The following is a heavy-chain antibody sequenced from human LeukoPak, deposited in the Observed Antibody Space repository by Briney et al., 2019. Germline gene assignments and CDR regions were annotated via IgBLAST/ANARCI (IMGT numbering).Heavy chain of an antibody. Sequence: PSETLSLTCTVSGGSISSSSYYWGWICQPPGKGLEWIGSIYYSGSTDYNPSLKSRVTISLDTSKNQFSLKLSSVTAADTAVYYCARDQGYYGCLWGQGTTVTVSS. CDR3: ARDQGYYGCL. J-gene: IGHJ6*02. D-gene: IGHD3-10*01. CDR2: IYYSGST. CDR1: GGSISSSSYY. V-gene: IGHV4-39*07.